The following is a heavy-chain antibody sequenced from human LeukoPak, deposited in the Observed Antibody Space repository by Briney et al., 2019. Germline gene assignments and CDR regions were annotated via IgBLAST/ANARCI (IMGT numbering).Heavy chain of an antibody. V-gene: IGHV1-58*01. CDR1: GFTLTSSA. CDR3: AAGRGIDYYDSSGYYYVEAFDI. D-gene: IGHD3-22*01. Sequence: GASVKVSCKASGFTLTSSAVQSVPQARGQRLEWIGWIVVGSGNTNYAQKFQERVTITRDMSTSTAYMELSSLRSEDTAVYYCAAGRGIDYYDSSGYYYVEAFDIWGQGTMVTVSS. J-gene: IGHJ3*02. CDR2: IVVGSGNT.